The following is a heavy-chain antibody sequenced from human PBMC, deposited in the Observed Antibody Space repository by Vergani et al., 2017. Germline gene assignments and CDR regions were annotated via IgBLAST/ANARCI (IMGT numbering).Heavy chain of an antibody. CDR3: ARSSSTRLNWFDP. CDR1: GGSFSGYY. CDR2: INHSVST. J-gene: IGHJ5*02. D-gene: IGHD2-2*01. V-gene: IGHV4-34*01. Sequence: QVQLQQWGAGLLKPSETLSLTCAVYGGSFSGYYWSWIRPPPGKGLEWIGEINHSVSTHYNPSLKIRVTISVDTSKNQFSLKLSSVTAADTAVYYCARSSSTRLNWFDPWGQGTLVTVSS.